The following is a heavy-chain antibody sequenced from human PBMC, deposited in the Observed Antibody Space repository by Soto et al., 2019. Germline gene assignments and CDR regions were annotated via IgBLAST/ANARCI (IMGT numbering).Heavy chain of an antibody. CDR1: GGSINGYY. V-gene: IGHV4-59*01. Sequence: QVQLQESGPGLVKPSETLSLSCTVSGGSINGYYWSWIRQPPGKGREWIAYIYSSGSTNYNPSLKSRVSISVDAANNQFSLKVRAVTAADTAVYYCARVAPNCGGDCYDWWGQGTLVTVSS. J-gene: IGHJ4*02. CDR3: ARVAPNCGGDCYDW. D-gene: IGHD2-21*02. CDR2: IYSSGST.